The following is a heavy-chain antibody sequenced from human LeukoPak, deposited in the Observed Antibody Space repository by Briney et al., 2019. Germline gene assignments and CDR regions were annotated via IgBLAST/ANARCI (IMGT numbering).Heavy chain of an antibody. CDR3: ARAGYCSGGSCLNWFDA. J-gene: IGHJ5*02. CDR1: GYTFNSHG. CDR2: ISVYNGNT. V-gene: IGHV1-18*01. D-gene: IGHD2-15*01. Sequence: ASVKVSCKASGYTFNSHGISWVRQAPGQGLEWMGWISVYNGNTNYAQKLQGRVTMTTDTSTSIAYMELRSPRSDDTAVYYCARAGYCSGGSCLNWFDAWGQGTLVTVSS.